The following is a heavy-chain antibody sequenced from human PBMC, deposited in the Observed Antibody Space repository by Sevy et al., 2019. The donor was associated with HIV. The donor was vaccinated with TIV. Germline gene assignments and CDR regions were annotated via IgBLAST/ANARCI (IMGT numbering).Heavy chain of an antibody. J-gene: IGHJ4*02. V-gene: IGHV1-18*01. D-gene: IGHD3-10*01. Sequence: ASVKVSCKTSGYIFTNSGITWVRQAPGQGLEWMGWIGVYNGNLKYAQKFQGGVTMTTDTSTSTAYMELTSLRSDDTGVYYCARVPTYHYGSATYFDYWGQGTLVTVSS. CDR2: IGVYNGNL. CDR1: GYIFTNSG. CDR3: ARVPTYHYGSATYFDY.